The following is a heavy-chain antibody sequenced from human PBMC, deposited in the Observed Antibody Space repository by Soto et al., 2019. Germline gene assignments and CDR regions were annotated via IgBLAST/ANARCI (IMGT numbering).Heavy chain of an antibody. D-gene: IGHD3-22*01. Sequence: QVQLVESGGGVVHPGMSLTLSCVASGFAFNTYGMNWVRQAPGGGLELVAVIWFDGTNEYYSDSVKGRFTIFRDNSRNTLHLQMRGLRVDDTAIYYCETSSGYHWGQGTLVTVSS. J-gene: IGHJ5*02. CDR3: ETSSGYH. CDR2: IWFDGTNE. CDR1: GFAFNTYG. V-gene: IGHV3-33*08.